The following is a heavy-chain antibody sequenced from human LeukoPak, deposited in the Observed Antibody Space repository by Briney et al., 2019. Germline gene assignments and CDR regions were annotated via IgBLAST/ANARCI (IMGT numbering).Heavy chain of an antibody. CDR3: AARAQGSYYYYYYYMDV. D-gene: IGHD2-15*01. J-gene: IGHJ6*03. CDR1: GGTFSSYA. V-gene: IGHV1-69*13. CDR2: IIPIFGTA. Sequence: SVKVSCKASGGTFSSYAISWVRQAPGQGLEWMGGIIPIFGTANYAQKFQGRVTITADESTSTAYMELSSLRSEDTAVYYCAARAQGSYYYYYYYMDVWGKGTTVTISS.